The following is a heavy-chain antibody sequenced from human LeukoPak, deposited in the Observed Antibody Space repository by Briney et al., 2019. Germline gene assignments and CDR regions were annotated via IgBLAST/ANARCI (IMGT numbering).Heavy chain of an antibody. CDR3: AWGVAVATWFDP. V-gene: IGHV4-59*01. D-gene: IGHD6-19*01. J-gene: IGHJ5*02. CDR1: GASISSYY. Sequence: SETLSLTCTVSGASISSYYWNWIRQPPGKGLEWIGYVYYSGTTNYNPSLKSRVSMSVDTSKSQFSLKLTSVTAADTAVYYCAWGVAVATWFDPWGQGTLVTVST. CDR2: VYYSGTT.